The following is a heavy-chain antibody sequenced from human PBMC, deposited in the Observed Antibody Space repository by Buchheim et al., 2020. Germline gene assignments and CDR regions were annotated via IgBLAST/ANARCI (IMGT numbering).Heavy chain of an antibody. Sequence: EVQLVQSGAEVKKPGESLRISCKGSGYSFTSYWISWVRQMPGKGLEWMGRIDPSDSYTNYSPSFQGHVTISADKSTSTAYPQWSSLKASDTAMYYCASYSYGYNYYYYYGMDVWGQGTT. CDR2: IDPSDSYT. CDR3: ASYSYGYNYYYYYGMDV. V-gene: IGHV5-10-1*03. D-gene: IGHD5-18*01. CDR1: GYSFTSYW. J-gene: IGHJ6*02.